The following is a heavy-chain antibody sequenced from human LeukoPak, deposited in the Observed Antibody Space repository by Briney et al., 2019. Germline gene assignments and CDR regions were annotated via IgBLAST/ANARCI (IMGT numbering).Heavy chain of an antibody. J-gene: IGHJ6*03. CDR1: GYTFTSYY. Sequence: ASVKVSCKASGYTFTSYYMHWVRQAPGQGLEWMGIINPSGGSTSYAQKFQGRVTMTRDTSTSTVYMELSSLRSEDTAVYYCAKGGRAGGSISMLRGVRNSYYYMDVWGKGTTVTTSS. V-gene: IGHV1-46*01. D-gene: IGHD3-10*01. CDR3: AKGGRAGGSISMLRGVRNSYYYMDV. CDR2: INPSGGST.